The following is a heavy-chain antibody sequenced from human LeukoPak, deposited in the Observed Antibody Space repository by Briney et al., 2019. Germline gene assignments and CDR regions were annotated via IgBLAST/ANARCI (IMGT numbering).Heavy chain of an antibody. CDR1: GGSLSNHY. J-gene: IGHJ2*01. CDR3: ARAKIQGAFWYFDL. D-gene: IGHD1-1*01. Sequence: SETLSLTCTVSGGSLSNHYWSWIRQPPGKGLEWIGYMYDSGSTNYNPSLKSRVTISVDTSENQLSLKLTSVTAADTAVYYCARAKIQGAFWYFDLWGGGTLVTVSS. CDR2: MYDSGST. V-gene: IGHV4-59*11.